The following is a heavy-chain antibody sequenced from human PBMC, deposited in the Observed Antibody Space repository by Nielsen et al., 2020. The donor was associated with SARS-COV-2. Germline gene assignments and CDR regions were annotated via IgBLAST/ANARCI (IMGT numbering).Heavy chain of an antibody. Sequence: GGSLRLSCAASGFTFSSYGMHWVRQAPGKGLEWVAVIWYDGSNKYYADSVKGRFTISRDNSKNTLYLQMNSLRAEDTAVYYCARGTAAGDYWGQGTLVTVSS. D-gene: IGHD6-13*01. CDR1: GFTFSSYG. CDR2: IWYDGSNK. CDR3: ARGTAAGDY. V-gene: IGHV3-33*01. J-gene: IGHJ4*02.